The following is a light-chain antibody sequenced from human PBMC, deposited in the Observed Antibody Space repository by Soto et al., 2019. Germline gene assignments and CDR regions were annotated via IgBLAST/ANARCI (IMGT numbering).Light chain of an antibody. CDR2: DAS. Sequence: EIVLTQSPATLSLSPGERATLSCRASQSVSSYLAWYQQRPGQAPRLLIYDASNRATGIPARFSGSGSGTDFTRSISSLEPEDFAVYYCQQRSNWARTFGQGTRVEI. J-gene: IGKJ1*01. V-gene: IGKV3-11*01. CDR1: QSVSSY. CDR3: QQRSNWART.